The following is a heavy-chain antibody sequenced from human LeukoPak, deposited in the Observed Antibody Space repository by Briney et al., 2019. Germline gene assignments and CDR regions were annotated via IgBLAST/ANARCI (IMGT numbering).Heavy chain of an antibody. Sequence: SETLSLTCTVSGGSISSGGYYWSWIRQHPGKGLEWIGYIYYSGSTYYNPSLKSRVTISVDTPKNQFSLKLSSVTAADTAVYYCARALINYDFWSGYFNWFDPWGQGTLVTVSS. J-gene: IGHJ5*02. V-gene: IGHV4-31*03. CDR2: IYYSGST. CDR1: GGSISSGGYY. D-gene: IGHD3-3*01. CDR3: ARALINYDFWSGYFNWFDP.